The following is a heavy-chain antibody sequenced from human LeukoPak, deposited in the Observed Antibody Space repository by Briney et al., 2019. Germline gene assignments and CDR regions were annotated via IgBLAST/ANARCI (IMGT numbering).Heavy chain of an antibody. Sequence: GGSLRLSCAASGFTFCSYSMNWVRQAPGKGLEWVSSISSSSSYIYYADSVKGRFTISRDNAKNSLYLQMNSLRAEDTAVYYCARGGRGYYDSSGYYRGGAFDIWGQGTMVTVSS. D-gene: IGHD3-22*01. CDR2: ISSSSSYI. CDR1: GFTFCSYS. V-gene: IGHV3-21*01. J-gene: IGHJ3*02. CDR3: ARGGRGYYDSSGYYRGGAFDI.